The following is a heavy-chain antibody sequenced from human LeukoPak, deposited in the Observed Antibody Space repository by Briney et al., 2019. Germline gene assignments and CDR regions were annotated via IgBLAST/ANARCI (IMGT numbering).Heavy chain of an antibody. CDR1: GFTFSIYE. J-gene: IGHJ4*02. D-gene: IGHD6-6*01. V-gene: IGHV3-48*03. CDR2: ISSSSNTI. Sequence: GGSLRLSCAASGFTFSIYEMNWVRHSPGKGREWILYISSSSNTIYYADSVKGRFTISRDNAKNSLYLQMNSLRAEDTAVYYCARMRPELDYWGQGTLVAVSS. CDR3: ARMRPELDY.